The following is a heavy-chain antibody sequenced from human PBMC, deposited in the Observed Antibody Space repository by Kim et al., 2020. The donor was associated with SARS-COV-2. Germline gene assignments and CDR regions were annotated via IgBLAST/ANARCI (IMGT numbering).Heavy chain of an antibody. CDR1: GGSISRSPFY. J-gene: IGHJ6*02. V-gene: IGHV4-61*02. CDR3: ARDYVAMDGSYFRYYYALNV. Sequence: SETLSLTCTVSGGSISRSPFYWNWVRQPAGKGLVWIGRIYASGNTNYNPSLKSRVTISIDTSKNQFFLSLTSVTAADTAVYFCARDYVAMDGSYFRYYYALNVWGRGTTVTVSS. CDR2: IYASGNT. D-gene: IGHD2-21*01.